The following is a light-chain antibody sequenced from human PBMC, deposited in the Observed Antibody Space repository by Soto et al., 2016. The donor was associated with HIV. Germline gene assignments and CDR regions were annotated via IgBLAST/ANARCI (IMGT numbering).Light chain of an antibody. Sequence: SYELTQPPSLSVAPRETARITCGGNNIGVNTVHWYQQKPGQAPVLVVYDDTDRPSGIPERFSGSNSGNTATLTISRVEAGDEADYYCQVWDSSSEHVIFGG. J-gene: IGLJ2*01. CDR1: NIGVNT. CDR3: QVWDSSSEHVI. V-gene: IGLV3-21*02. CDR2: DDT.